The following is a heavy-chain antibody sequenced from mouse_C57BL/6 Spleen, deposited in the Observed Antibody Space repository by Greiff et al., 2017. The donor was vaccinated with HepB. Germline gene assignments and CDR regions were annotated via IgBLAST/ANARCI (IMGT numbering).Heavy chain of an antibody. CDR1: GYTFTSYW. CDR2: IDPSDSYT. V-gene: IGHV1-69*01. D-gene: IGHD2-1*01. J-gene: IGHJ2*01. Sequence: QVQLQQPGAELVMPGASVKLSCKASGYTFTSYWMHWVKQRPGQGLEWIGEIDPSDSYTNYNQKFKGKSTLTVDKSSSTAYMQLSILTSEDSAVYYCARSDGNPFDYWGQGTTLTVSS. CDR3: ARSDGNPFDY.